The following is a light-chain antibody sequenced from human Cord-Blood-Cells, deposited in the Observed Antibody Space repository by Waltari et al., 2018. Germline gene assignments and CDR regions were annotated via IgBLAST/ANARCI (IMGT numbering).Light chain of an antibody. V-gene: IGLV1-44*01. J-gene: IGLJ2*01. CDR3: AAWDDSLNGPV. Sequence: QSVLTQPPSASGTPGQRATISCSGRSSNIGSNTVNWYQQLPGTAPKLLIYSNNQRPSGVPGRFSGSKSGTSASLAISGLQSEDEADYYCAAWDDSLNGPVFGGGTKLTVL. CDR2: SNN. CDR1: SSNIGSNT.